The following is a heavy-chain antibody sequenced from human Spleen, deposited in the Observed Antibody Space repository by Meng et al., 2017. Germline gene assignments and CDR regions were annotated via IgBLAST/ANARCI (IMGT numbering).Heavy chain of an antibody. CDR2: ISWNSGSI. Sequence: SLKISCAASGFTFDDYAMHWVRQAPGKGLEWVSGISWNSGSIGYADSVKGRFTISRDNAKNSLYLQMNSLRAEDTALYYCAKDDYRNYGMDVWGQGTTVTVSS. V-gene: IGHV3-9*01. CDR3: AKDDYRNYGMDV. D-gene: IGHD4-11*01. CDR1: GFTFDDYA. J-gene: IGHJ6*02.